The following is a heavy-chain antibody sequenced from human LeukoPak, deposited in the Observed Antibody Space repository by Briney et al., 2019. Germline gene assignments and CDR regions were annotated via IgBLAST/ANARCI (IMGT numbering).Heavy chain of an antibody. D-gene: IGHD6-19*01. CDR1: GGSISSYY. V-gene: IGHV4-59*01. Sequence: SETLSLTCTVSGGSISSYYWSWIRQPPGKGLEWIGYIYYSGSTNYNPSLKSRVTISVDTSKNQFSLKLSSVTAADTAVYYCARDSSSGWYGEYYFDYWGQGTLVTVSS. J-gene: IGHJ4*02. CDR3: ARDSSSGWYGEYYFDY. CDR2: IYYSGST.